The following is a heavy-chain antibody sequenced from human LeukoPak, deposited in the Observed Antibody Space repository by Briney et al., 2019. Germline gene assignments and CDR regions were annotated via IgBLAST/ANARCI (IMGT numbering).Heavy chain of an antibody. D-gene: IGHD1-26*01. CDR2: IYHSGST. Sequence: SETLSLTCTVSGGSISSYYWSWIRQPPGKGLEWIGNIYHSGSTNYSPSLKSRVTISVDTSKNQFSLKLSSVTAADTAVYYCARSYSGIPYYFDYWGQGTLVTVSS. V-gene: IGHV4-59*01. CDR1: GGSISSYY. J-gene: IGHJ4*02. CDR3: ARSYSGIPYYFDY.